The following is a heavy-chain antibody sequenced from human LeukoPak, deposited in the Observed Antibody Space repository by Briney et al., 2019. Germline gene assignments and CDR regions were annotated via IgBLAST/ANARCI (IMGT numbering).Heavy chain of an antibody. CDR3: AREVDVGYNWNFNWFDP. Sequence: SETLSLTCAVYGGSSSGYYWSWIRQPPGKGLEWIGEINHSGSTNYNPSLKSRVTISVDTSKNQFSLKLSSVTAADTAVYYCAREVDVGYNWNFNWFDPWGQGTLVTVSS. J-gene: IGHJ5*02. CDR2: INHSGST. V-gene: IGHV4-34*01. CDR1: GGSSSGYY. D-gene: IGHD1-7*01.